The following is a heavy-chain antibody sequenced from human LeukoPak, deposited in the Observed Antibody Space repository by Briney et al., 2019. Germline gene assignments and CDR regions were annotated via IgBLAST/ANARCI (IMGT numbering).Heavy chain of an antibody. CDR3: TTVLNGDSTKFDY. D-gene: IGHD4-17*01. V-gene: IGHV3-15*01. Sequence: PGGSLRLSCAASGFTFSNAWMSWVRQAPGKGLGWVGRIKSKTDGGTTDYAAPVKGRFTISRDDSKNTLYLQMNSLKTEDTVVYYCTTVLNGDSTKFDYWGQGTLVTVSS. CDR1: GFTFSNAW. J-gene: IGHJ4*02. CDR2: IKSKTDGGTT.